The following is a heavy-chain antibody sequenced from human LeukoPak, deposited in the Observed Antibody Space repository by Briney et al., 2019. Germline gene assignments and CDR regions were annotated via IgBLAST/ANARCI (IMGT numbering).Heavy chain of an antibody. CDR3: ARGWAAAAGTPNWFDP. V-gene: IGHV3-30-3*01. CDR2: ISHDGSNK. Sequence: GGSLRLSCAASGFTFSSYAMHWVRQAPGKGLEWVAVISHDGSNKYYADSVKGRFTISRDNSKNTLYLQMNSLRAEDTAVYYCARGWAAAAGTPNWFDPWGQGTLVTVSS. CDR1: GFTFSSYA. J-gene: IGHJ5*02. D-gene: IGHD6-13*01.